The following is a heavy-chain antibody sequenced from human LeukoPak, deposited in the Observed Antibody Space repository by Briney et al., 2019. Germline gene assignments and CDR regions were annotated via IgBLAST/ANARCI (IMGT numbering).Heavy chain of an antibody. CDR1: GYTFTGYY. V-gene: IGHV1-2*02. J-gene: IGHJ2*01. CDR2: INPNSGGT. CDR3: ARSPSYWYFDL. Sequence: GASVKVSCKASGYTFTGYYMHWVRQAPGQGLEWMGWINPNSGGTNYAQKFQGRVTMTRDTSISTAYMELGRLRSDDTAVYYCARSPSYWYFDLWGRGTLVAVSS.